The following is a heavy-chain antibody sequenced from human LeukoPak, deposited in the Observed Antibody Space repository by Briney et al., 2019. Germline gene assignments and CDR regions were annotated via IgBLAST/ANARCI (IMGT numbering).Heavy chain of an antibody. J-gene: IGHJ6*02. V-gene: IGHV3-23*01. CDR3: AKVSGGGLYYDGMDV. CDR2: ISGSGGTT. CDR1: GFTFNNYA. D-gene: IGHD1-14*01. Sequence: GGSLRLSCAASGFTFNNYAMNWVRQAPGKGLEWVSVISGSGGTTYYADSVKGRFTISRDSSKNTLYLQMNSLRAEDTVVYYCAKVSGGGLYYDGMDVWGQGTTVTVSS.